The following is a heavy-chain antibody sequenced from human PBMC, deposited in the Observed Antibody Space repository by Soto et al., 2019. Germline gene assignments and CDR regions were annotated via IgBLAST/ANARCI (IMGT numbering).Heavy chain of an antibody. CDR3: AKAKKVAAPVWFDP. CDR2: ISGSGGST. J-gene: IGHJ5*02. V-gene: IGHV3-23*01. Sequence: GGSLSLSSAASGFHFRSYGMSWVRQAPGKGLEWVSAISGSGGSTYYADSVKGRFTISRDNSKNTLYLQMNSLRAEDTAVYYCAKAKKVAAPVWFDPWGQGTLVTVSS. CDR1: GFHFRSYG. D-gene: IGHD6-13*01.